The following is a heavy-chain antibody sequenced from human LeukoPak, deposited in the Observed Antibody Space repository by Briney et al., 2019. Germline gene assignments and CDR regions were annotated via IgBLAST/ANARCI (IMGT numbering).Heavy chain of an antibody. CDR1: GFNFSIYS. D-gene: IGHD5-12*01. CDR3: VKGPIVALAY. V-gene: IGHV3-48*01. CDR2: ISSTGGTI. Sequence: GGSLRLSCAASGFNFSIYSMTWVRQAPGKGLQWISYISSTGGTIYYADSVKGRFTISRDNSKNTLYLQMNSLRAEDTAVYYCVKGPIVALAYWGQGTLVTVSS. J-gene: IGHJ4*02.